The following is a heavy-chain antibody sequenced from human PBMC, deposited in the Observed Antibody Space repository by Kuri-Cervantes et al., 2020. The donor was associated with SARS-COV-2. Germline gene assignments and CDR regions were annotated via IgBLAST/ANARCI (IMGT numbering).Heavy chain of an antibody. CDR1: GFIFDTYA. Sequence: GGSLRLSCAASGFIFDTYAMSWVRQAPGKGLEWVGFIRSKAYGGTTEYAASVKGRFTISRDDSKSIAYLQMNSLKTEDTAVYYCTRVISVFGVVKHFDYWGQGTLVTVSS. D-gene: IGHD3-3*01. CDR2: IRSKAYGGTT. CDR3: TRVISVFGVVKHFDY. J-gene: IGHJ4*02. V-gene: IGHV3-49*04.